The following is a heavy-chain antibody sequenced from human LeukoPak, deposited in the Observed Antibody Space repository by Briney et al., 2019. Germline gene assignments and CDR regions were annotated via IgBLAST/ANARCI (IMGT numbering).Heavy chain of an antibody. CDR3: ASVRGSYYLEYFQH. V-gene: IGHV4-59*01. D-gene: IGHD1-26*01. CDR2: IYYSGST. J-gene: IGHJ1*01. Sequence: SETLSLTCTVSGGSISSYYWSWIRQPPGKGLEWIGDIYYSGSTNYNPSLKSRVTISVDTSKNQFSLKLSSVTAADTAVYYCASVRGSYYLEYFQHWGQGTLVTVSS. CDR1: GGSISSYY.